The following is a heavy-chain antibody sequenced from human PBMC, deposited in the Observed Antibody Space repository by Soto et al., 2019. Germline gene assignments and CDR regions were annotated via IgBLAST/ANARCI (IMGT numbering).Heavy chain of an antibody. Sequence: QVQLVQSGAEVKKPGSSVKVSCKASGGTFSSYTISWVRQAPGQGLEWMGRIIPILGIANYAQKCQGRVTITADKSTSTAYMELSSLRSEDTAVYYCASNEITKRFLEWCMWDVWGKGTTVTVSS. V-gene: IGHV1-69*02. CDR3: ASNEITKRFLEWCMWDV. CDR1: GGTFSSYT. D-gene: IGHD3-3*01. J-gene: IGHJ6*04. CDR2: IIPILGIA.